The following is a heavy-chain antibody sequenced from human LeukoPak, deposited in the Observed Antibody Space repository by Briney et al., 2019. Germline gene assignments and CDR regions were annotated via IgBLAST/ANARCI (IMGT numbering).Heavy chain of an antibody. Sequence: SETLSLTCTVSGGSISSSNYYWGWIRQPPGKGLEWIGSIHYSGSTYYYPSLKSRVTISVDTSKNQFSLKLSSVTAADTAVYYCARRSTMVRGAFDYWGQGTLVTVSS. V-gene: IGHV4-39*01. CDR1: GGSISSSNYY. CDR2: IHYSGST. CDR3: ARRSTMVRGAFDY. J-gene: IGHJ4*02. D-gene: IGHD3-10*01.